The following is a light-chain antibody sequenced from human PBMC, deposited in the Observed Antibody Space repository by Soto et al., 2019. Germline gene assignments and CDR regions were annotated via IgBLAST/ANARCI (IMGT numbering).Light chain of an antibody. CDR3: AAWDDSLSAHYV. CDR1: SSNIGSNY. Sequence: QSVLPQPPSASGTPGQRVTISCSGSSSNIGSNYVYWYQQLPGTAPKLLIYRNNQRPSGVPDRFSGSKSGTSASLAISGLRSEDEADYYCAAWDDSLSAHYVFGTGTKVTVL. J-gene: IGLJ1*01. CDR2: RNN. V-gene: IGLV1-47*01.